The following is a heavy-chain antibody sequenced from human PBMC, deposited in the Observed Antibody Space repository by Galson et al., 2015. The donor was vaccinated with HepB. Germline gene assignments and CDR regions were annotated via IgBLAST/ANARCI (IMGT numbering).Heavy chain of an antibody. CDR2: ISYDGSNK. V-gene: IGHV3-30*04. Sequence: SLRLSCAASGFTFSSYAMHWVRQAPGKGLEWVAVISYDGSNKYYADSVKGRFTISRDNSKNTLYLQMNSLRAEDTAVYYCARRDGVIDYWGQGTLVTVSS. CDR1: GFTFSSYA. CDR3: ARRDGVIDY. J-gene: IGHJ4*02. D-gene: IGHD5-24*01.